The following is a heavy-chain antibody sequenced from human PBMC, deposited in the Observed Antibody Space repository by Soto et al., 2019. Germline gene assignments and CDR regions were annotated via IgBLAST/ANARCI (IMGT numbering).Heavy chain of an antibody. CDR3: ARGGANSGGQSGMDV. CDR1: GGTFSSYA. Sequence: GASVKVSCKASGGTFSSYAISWVRQAPGQGLEWMGGIIPIFGTANYAQKFQGRVTITADESTSTAYMELSSLRSEDTAVYYCARGGANSGGQSGMDVWGQGTTVTVSS. V-gene: IGHV1-69*13. CDR2: IIPIFGTA. J-gene: IGHJ6*02. D-gene: IGHD1-1*01.